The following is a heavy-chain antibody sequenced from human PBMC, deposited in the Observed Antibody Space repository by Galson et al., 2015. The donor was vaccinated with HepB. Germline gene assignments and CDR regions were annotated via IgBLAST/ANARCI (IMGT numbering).Heavy chain of an antibody. CDR1: GYTFTSYY. J-gene: IGHJ6*02. Sequence: KVSCKASGYTFTSYYMHWVRQAPGQGLEWMGIINPSGGSTSYAQKFQGRVTMTRDTSTSTVYMELSSLRSEDTAVYYCARRYCGGDCYLSPPGDYGMDVWGQGTTVTVSS. V-gene: IGHV1-46*03. CDR3: ARRYCGGDCYLSPPGDYGMDV. D-gene: IGHD2-21*02. CDR2: INPSGGST.